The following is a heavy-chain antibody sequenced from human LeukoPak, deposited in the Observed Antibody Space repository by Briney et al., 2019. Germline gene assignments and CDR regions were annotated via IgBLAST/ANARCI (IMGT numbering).Heavy chain of an antibody. CDR3: AREGFCSSSSCNDDWYFDL. CDR1: GFTFSRSD. J-gene: IGHJ2*01. D-gene: IGHD2-2*01. Sequence: GGSLRLSCAASGFTFSRSDMHWVRQATGKGLEWVSAIGAADDTYYSGSVRGRFTISRENAKTSLYLQMNSLRAGGTAVYYCAREGFCSSSSCNDDWYFDLWGRGTQVTVSS. V-gene: IGHV3-13*04. CDR2: IGAADDT.